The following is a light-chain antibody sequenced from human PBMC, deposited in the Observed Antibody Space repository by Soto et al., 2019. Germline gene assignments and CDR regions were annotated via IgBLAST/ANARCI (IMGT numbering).Light chain of an antibody. Sequence: NFMLTQPHSVSESPGKTVTISCTRSSGSIASNYVQWYQQRPGSAPTTVIYEDNERPSGVPDRFSGSIDRSSNSASLTISGLKTDDEADYYCQSYGSSSYVFGSGTKLTVL. CDR2: EDN. CDR1: SGSIASNY. J-gene: IGLJ1*01. V-gene: IGLV6-57*04. CDR3: QSYGSSSYV.